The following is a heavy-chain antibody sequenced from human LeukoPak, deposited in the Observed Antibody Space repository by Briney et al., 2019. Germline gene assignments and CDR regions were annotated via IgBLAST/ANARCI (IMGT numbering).Heavy chain of an antibody. Sequence: SVKVSCKASGDTFINYAISWVRQAPGQGLEWTGGIIPIFGSANYAQKFQGRVTITTDESTSTAYMELSSLRSEDTAVYYCARGPRAYYYYYMDVWGKGTTVTVSS. V-gene: IGHV1-69*05. CDR3: ARGPRAYYYYYMDV. CDR1: GDTFINYA. J-gene: IGHJ6*03. CDR2: IIPIFGSA.